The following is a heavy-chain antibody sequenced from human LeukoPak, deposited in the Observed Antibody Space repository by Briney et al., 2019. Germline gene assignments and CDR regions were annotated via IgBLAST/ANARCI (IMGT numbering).Heavy chain of an antibody. CDR1: GFTFSSYA. CDR3: AKDSSSSPYYFDY. V-gene: IGHV3-23*01. J-gene: IGHJ4*02. D-gene: IGHD6-6*01. Sequence: PPGGSLRLSCAASGFTFSSYAMSWVRHAPGKGLEWVSAISGGGGATYHAFSGNGRLTIYRDNSKSTLYQQMSRLRAEGTAVYYCAKDSSSSPYYFDYWGQGTLVTVSS. CDR2: ISGGGGAT.